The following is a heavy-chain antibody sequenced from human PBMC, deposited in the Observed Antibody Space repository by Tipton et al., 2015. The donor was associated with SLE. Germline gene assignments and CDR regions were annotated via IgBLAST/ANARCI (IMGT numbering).Heavy chain of an antibody. CDR1: GGSISSGSYY. Sequence: TLSLTCTVSGGSISSGSYYWGWIRQPPGKGLEWIGSIYYSGSTYYNPSLKSRVTISVDTSKNQFSLKLSSVTAADTAVYYCARDSTAYSSGWVDAFDIWGQGTMVTVSS. CDR3: ARDSTAYSSGWVDAFDI. V-gene: IGHV4-39*07. D-gene: IGHD6-19*01. J-gene: IGHJ3*02. CDR2: IYYSGST.